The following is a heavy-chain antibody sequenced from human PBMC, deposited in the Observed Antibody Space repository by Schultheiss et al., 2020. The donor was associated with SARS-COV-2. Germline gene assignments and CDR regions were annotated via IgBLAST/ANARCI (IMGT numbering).Heavy chain of an antibody. D-gene: IGHD1-1*01. CDR3: AMINWNYWFDP. CDR1: GGSISSGDYY. CDR2: IYTSGST. V-gene: IGHV4-61*02. J-gene: IGHJ5*02. Sequence: SETLSLTCTVSGGSISSGDYYWSWIRQPPGKGLEWIGRIYTSGSTNYNSSLKSRVTISVDTSKNQFSLKLSSVTAADTAVYYCAMINWNYWFDPWGQGTLVTVSS.